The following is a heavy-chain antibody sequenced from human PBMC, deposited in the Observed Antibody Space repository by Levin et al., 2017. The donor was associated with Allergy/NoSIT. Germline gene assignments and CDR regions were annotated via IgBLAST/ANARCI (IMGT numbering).Heavy chain of an antibody. J-gene: IGHJ4*02. CDR3: ARVLDYYDSSGYGY. V-gene: IGHV1-2*02. CDR2: INPNSGGT. D-gene: IGHD3-22*01. Sequence: GESLKISCKASGYTFTGYYMHWVRQAPGQGLEWMGWINPNSGGTNYAQKFQGRVTMTRDTSISTAYMELSRLRSDDTAVYYCARVLDYYDSSGYGYWGQGTLVTVSS. CDR1: GYTFTGYY.